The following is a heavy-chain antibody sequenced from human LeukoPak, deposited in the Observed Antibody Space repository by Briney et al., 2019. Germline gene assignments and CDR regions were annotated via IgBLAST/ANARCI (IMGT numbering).Heavy chain of an antibody. CDR1: GFTFSSYG. V-gene: IGHV3-30*18. CDR3: AKSELGRATKGDY. D-gene: IGHD7-27*01. J-gene: IGHJ4*02. Sequence: GGSLRLSCAASGFTFSSYGMHWVRQAPGKGLEWVAVISYDGSNKYYADSVKGRFTISRDNSKNTLYLQMNSLRAEDTAVYYCAKSELGRATKGDYWGQGTLVTVSS. CDR2: ISYDGSNK.